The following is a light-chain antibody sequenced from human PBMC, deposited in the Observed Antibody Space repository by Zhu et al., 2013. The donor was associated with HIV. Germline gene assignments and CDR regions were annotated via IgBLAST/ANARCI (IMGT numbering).Light chain of an antibody. CDR2: DAS. CDR1: QRISFW. V-gene: IGKV1-5*01. CDR3: HHYNSYSGT. Sequence: DIQLTQSPSTLSASVGDTVTITCRASQRISFWLAWYQQKPGKAPRVLIFDASSLQRGVSSRFDGSGSGTEFTLTISRLQPDDFATYYCHHYNSYSGTFGQGTKVEIK. J-gene: IGKJ1*01.